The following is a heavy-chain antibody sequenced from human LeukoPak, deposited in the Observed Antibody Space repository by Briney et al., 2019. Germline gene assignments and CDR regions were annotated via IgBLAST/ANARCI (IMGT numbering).Heavy chain of an antibody. CDR1: GGSISSDY. D-gene: IGHD5-18*01. Sequence: SETLSLTCTVSGGSISSDYWSWIRQPPGKGLEWIGYIYYSGDTNYNPSLKRRVTISVDTSKNQFSLKLSSVTAADTAVYYCARSGYSYGLVDYWGQGTLVTVSS. V-gene: IGHV4-59*01. CDR3: ARSGYSYGLVDY. J-gene: IGHJ4*02. CDR2: IYYSGDT.